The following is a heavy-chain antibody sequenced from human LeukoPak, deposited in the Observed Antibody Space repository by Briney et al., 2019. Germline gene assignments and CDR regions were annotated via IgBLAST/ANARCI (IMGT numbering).Heavy chain of an antibody. CDR2: ISGDGART. D-gene: IGHD2-21*01. CDR1: GCTFSSYS. J-gene: IGHJ4*02. CDR3: AKTVVVITFRFDS. Sequence: GGSLRLSCAASGCTFSSYSMSWVRQAPGKGLEWVSAISGDGARTYYADSVKGRFTISRDNSKNTLDLQMNSLRAEDTAIYYCAKTVVVITFRFDSWGQGSLVTVSS. V-gene: IGHV3-23*01.